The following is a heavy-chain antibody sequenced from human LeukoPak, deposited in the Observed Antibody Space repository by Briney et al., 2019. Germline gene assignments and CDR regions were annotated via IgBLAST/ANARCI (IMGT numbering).Heavy chain of an antibody. CDR1: GGSFSGYY. V-gene: IGHV4-34*01. J-gene: IGHJ4*02. Sequence: SETLSLTCAVYGGSFSGYYWSWIRQPPGKGLEWIGSIYYSGSTYYNPSLKSRVTISVGTSKNQFSLKLSSVTAADTAVYYCARHRSYYYGSGSYWDYWGQGTLVTVSS. CDR2: IYYSGST. D-gene: IGHD3-10*01. CDR3: ARHRSYYYGSGSYWDY.